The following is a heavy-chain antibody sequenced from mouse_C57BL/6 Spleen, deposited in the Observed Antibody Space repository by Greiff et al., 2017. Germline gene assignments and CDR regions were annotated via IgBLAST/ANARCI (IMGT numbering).Heavy chain of an antibody. V-gene: IGHV5-4*01. CDR1: GFTFSSYA. D-gene: IGHD2-1*01. Sequence: EVQLVESGGGLVKPGGSLKLSCAASGFTFSSYAMSWVRQTPEKRLEWVATISDGGSYIYYPDNVKGRFTISRDNAKNNLYLQMSHLKSEDTAMYYCAREPMIYYGNYFDYWGQGTTLTVSS. J-gene: IGHJ2*01. CDR3: AREPMIYYGNYFDY. CDR2: ISDGGSYI.